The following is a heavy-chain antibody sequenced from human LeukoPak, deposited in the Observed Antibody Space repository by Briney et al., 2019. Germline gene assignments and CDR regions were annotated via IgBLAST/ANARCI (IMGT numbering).Heavy chain of an antibody. CDR2: ISYDGSNK. J-gene: IGHJ4*02. V-gene: IGHV3-30-3*01. D-gene: IGHD4-17*01. CDR1: GFTFSSYA. CDR3: ARAGLFEYGELPL. Sequence: PGRSLRLSCAASGFTFSSYAMHWVRQAPGKGLEWVAVISYDGSNKYYADSVKGRFTISRDNSKNTLYLQMNSLRAEDTAVYYCARAGLFEYGELPLWGQGTLVTVSS.